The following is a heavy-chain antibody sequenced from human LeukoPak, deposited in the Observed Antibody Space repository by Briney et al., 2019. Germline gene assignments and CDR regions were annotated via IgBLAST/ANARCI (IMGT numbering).Heavy chain of an antibody. Sequence: SVKVSCKASGGTFNNYALSWVRQAPGQGLEWMGRIIPILDIVNYAQQLQGRVTFIADKSTSTAYMELSSLRSEDTAVYYCARDGVEAAGPYYFDYWGQGTLVTVSS. D-gene: IGHD6-13*01. V-gene: IGHV1-69*04. J-gene: IGHJ4*02. CDR2: IIPILDIV. CDR3: ARDGVEAAGPYYFDY. CDR1: GGTFNNYA.